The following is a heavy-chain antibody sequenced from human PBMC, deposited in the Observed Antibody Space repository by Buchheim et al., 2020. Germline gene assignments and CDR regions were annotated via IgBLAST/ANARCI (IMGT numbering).Heavy chain of an antibody. CDR1: GGSISSGGYS. J-gene: IGHJ4*02. Sequence: QLQLQESGSGLVKPSQTLSLTCAVSGGSISSGGYSWSWIRQPPGKGLEWIGYIYHSGSTYYNPSLKSRVTMSVDTSSNQVSLRLNSVTAADTAVYYCARGIRVVVPGERAFDYWGQGTL. D-gene: IGHD7-27*01. CDR2: IYHSGST. CDR3: ARGIRVVVPGERAFDY. V-gene: IGHV4-30-2*01.